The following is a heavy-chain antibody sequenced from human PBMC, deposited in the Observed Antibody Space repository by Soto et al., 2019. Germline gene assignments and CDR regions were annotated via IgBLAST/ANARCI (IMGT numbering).Heavy chain of an antibody. J-gene: IGHJ6*02. V-gene: IGHV1-2*04. CDR3: ARGLSCGLIWFGELLARHYYGMDV. D-gene: IGHD3-10*01. CDR2: INPNSGGT. CDR1: GYTFTGYY. Sequence: ASVKVSCKASGYTFTGYYMHWVRQAPGQGLEWMGWINPNSGGTNYAQKFQGWVTMTRDTSISTAYMELSRLRSDDTAVYYCARGLSCGLIWFGELLARHYYGMDVWGQGTTVTVSS.